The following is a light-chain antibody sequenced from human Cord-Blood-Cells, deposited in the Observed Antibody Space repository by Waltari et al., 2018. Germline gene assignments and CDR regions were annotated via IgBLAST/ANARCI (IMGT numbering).Light chain of an antibody. J-gene: IGKJ1*01. CDR1: QSLSSY. CDR2: AAS. CDR3: QQSYSTPPT. V-gene: IGKV1-39*01. Sequence: DIQMTQSPSSLSASVGDRVTITCRASQSLSSYLNWYQQKPWKAPKLLIYAASSLQSGVPSRFSGSGSGTDFTLTISSLQPEDFATYYCQQSYSTPPTFGQGTKVEIK.